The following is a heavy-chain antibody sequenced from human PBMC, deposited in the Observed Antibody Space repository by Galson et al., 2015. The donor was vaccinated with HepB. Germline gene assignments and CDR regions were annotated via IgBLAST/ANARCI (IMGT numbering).Heavy chain of an antibody. D-gene: IGHD3-10*01. CDR3: ASVRGH. J-gene: IGHJ4*02. Sequence: SLRLPCAASGFTFSSYWMHWVRQAPGKGLVWVSRINSGGTATTISYADSVKGRFTISRDNTKDSLYLQMNSLRAEDTAVYYCASVRGHWGQGTLVTVSS. V-gene: IGHV3-74*01. CDR1: GFTFSSYW. CDR2: INSGGTATTI.